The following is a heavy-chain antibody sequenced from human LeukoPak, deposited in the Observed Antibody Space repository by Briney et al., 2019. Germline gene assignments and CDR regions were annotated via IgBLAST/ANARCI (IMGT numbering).Heavy chain of an antibody. J-gene: IGHJ4*02. CDR2: ISSNGGST. CDR3: ARGGYSYGPLGYYFDY. D-gene: IGHD5-18*01. CDR1: GFTFSSYA. Sequence: GGSLRLSCAASGFTFSSYAMHWVRQAPGKGLEYVSAISSNGGSTYYANSVKGRFTISRDNSKNTLYLQMGSLRAEDMAVYYCARGGYSYGPLGYYFDYWGQGTPVTVSS. V-gene: IGHV3-64*01.